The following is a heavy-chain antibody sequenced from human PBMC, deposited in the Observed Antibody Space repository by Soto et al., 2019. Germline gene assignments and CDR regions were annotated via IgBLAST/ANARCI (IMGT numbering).Heavy chain of an antibody. CDR1: GYTFTSYD. D-gene: IGHD3-16*01. Sequence: QVQLVQSGAEVKKPGASVKVSCKASGYTFTSYDINWVRQATGQGLEWMGWMNPNSGNTGYAQKFQGRVTMTRNTSKRRPNMELCSQRPEDTAVYYCAREKGGGGYLDYWGQGTRVTVSS. J-gene: IGHJ4*02. CDR3: AREKGGGGYLDY. CDR2: MNPNSGNT. V-gene: IGHV1-8*01.